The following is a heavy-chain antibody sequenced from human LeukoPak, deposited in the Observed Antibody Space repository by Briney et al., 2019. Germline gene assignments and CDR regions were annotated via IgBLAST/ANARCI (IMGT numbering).Heavy chain of an antibody. V-gene: IGHV1-8*01. CDR3: ARRGTKYSYGPNGLGY. Sequence: ASVKVSCKASGYTFTTYDISWVRQATGQGLEWMGWMNPNSGNTAYPQKFQGRVTMTRDTSISTAYMELSSLRSEDTAVYYCARRGTKYSYGPNGLGYWGQGTLVTVPS. CDR1: GYTFTTYD. D-gene: IGHD5-18*01. CDR2: MNPNSGNT. J-gene: IGHJ4*02.